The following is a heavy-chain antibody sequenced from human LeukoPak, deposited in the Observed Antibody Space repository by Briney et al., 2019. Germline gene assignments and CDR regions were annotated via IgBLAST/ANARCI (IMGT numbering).Heavy chain of an antibody. CDR3: AKDASYFDSSGYRGLDC. CDR1: GLTFSSYD. V-gene: IGHV3-33*06. D-gene: IGHD3-22*01. Sequence: GGSLRLSCAASGLTFSSYDMHWVRQAPGKGLEWVAVIWYDGSNKYYADSVKGRFTISRDNSKNTLYLQMNSLRADDTAVYYCAKDASYFDSSGYRGLDCWGQGTLVTVSS. CDR2: IWYDGSNK. J-gene: IGHJ4*02.